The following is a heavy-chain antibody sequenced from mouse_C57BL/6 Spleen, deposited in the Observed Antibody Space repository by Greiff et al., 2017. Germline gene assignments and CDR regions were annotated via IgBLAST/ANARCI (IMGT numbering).Heavy chain of an antibody. CDR1: GFTFSSYA. J-gene: IGHJ3*01. CDR2: ISDGGSYT. CDR3: ARDHDYDTAY. Sequence: DVQLVESGGGLVKPGGSLKLSCAASGFTFSSYAMSWVRQTPEKRLEWVATISDGGSYTYYPDNVKGRFTISRDNAKNNLYLQMSHLKSEDTAMYYCARDHDYDTAYWGQGTLVTVSA. V-gene: IGHV5-4*01. D-gene: IGHD2-4*01.